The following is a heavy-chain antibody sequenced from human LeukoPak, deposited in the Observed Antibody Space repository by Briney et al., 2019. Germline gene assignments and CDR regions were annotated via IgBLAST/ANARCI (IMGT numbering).Heavy chain of an antibody. Sequence: QTGGSLRLSCAASGFTFTSYDMSWVRQAPGKGLEWVSAISGSGANTYYADSVKGQFTISGDNSKNTLYLQMNSLRAEDTAVYYCAKDRGDGYASYYFDYWGQGTLVTVSS. J-gene: IGHJ4*02. CDR1: GFTFTSYD. D-gene: IGHD5-24*01. CDR3: AKDRGDGYASYYFDY. V-gene: IGHV3-23*01. CDR2: ISGSGANT.